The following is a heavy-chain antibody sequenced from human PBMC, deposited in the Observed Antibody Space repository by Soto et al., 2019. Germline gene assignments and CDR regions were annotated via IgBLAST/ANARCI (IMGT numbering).Heavy chain of an antibody. CDR2: ISAYNGNT. J-gene: IGHJ4*02. CDR3: ARVPLIVVVPADYFDY. D-gene: IGHD2-2*01. CDR1: GYTFTSYG. V-gene: IGHV1-18*04. Sequence: ASVKVSCKASGYTFTSYGISWVRQAPGQGLEWMGWISAYNGNTNYAQKLQGRVTMTTDTSTSTAYMELRSLRSDDTAVYYCARVPLIVVVPADYFDYWGQGTLVTVSS.